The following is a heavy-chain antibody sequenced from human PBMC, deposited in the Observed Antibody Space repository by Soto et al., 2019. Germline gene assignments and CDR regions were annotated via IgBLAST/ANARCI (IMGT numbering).Heavy chain of an antibody. CDR1: GYSFTSYW. J-gene: IGHJ6*02. Sequence: GESLKISCKGSGYSFTSYWISWVRQMPGKGLEWMGRIDPSDSYTNYSPSFQGHVTISADKSISTAYLQWSSLKASDTAMYYCARRNXVTTVGRYYYGMDVWGQGTTVTVSS. V-gene: IGHV5-10-1*01. CDR3: ARRNXVTTVGRYYYGMDV. CDR2: IDPSDSYT. D-gene: IGHD4-4*01.